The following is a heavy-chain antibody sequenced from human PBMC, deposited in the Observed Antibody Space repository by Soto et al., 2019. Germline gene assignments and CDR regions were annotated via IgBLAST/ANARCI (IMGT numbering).Heavy chain of an antibody. CDR3: ARRPSRIYYYDSSGYPFDY. Sequence: PSESLSLTCAVYGGSFSGYYWSWIRQPPGKGLEWIGEINHSGSTNYNPSLKSRVTISVDTSKNQFSLKLSSVTAADTAVYYCARRPSRIYYYDSSGYPFDYWGQGTQVTVSS. CDR2: INHSGST. D-gene: IGHD3-22*01. V-gene: IGHV4-34*01. J-gene: IGHJ4*02. CDR1: GGSFSGYY.